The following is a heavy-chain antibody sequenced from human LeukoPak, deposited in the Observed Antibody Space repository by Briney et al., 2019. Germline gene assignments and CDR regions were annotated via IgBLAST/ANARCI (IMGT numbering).Heavy chain of an antibody. J-gene: IGHJ4*02. V-gene: IGHV4-4*07. CDR1: GGSISSNY. CDR2: IYTSGST. D-gene: IGHD2-2*01. CDR3: AREPYCSSTSCYVFYY. Sequence: SETLSLTCTVSGGSISSNYWSWIRQPAGKGLEWIGRIYTSGSTNYNPSLKSRVTMSVDTSKNQFSLKLSSVTAADTAVYYCAREPYCSSTSCYVFYYWGQGTLVTVSS.